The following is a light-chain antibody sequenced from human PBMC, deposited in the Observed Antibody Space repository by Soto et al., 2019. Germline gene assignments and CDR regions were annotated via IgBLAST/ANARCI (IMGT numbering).Light chain of an antibody. J-gene: IGLJ2*01. CDR1: SSDVGGYNY. Sequence: QSALTQPASVSGSPGQSSTISCTGTSSDVGGYNYVSWYQQHPGKAPKLMIYDVSNRPSGVSNRFSGSKSGNTASLTISGLQAEDEADYYGSSYTSSSTRVFGGGTKLTVL. CDR3: SSYTSSSTRV. CDR2: DVS. V-gene: IGLV2-14*01.